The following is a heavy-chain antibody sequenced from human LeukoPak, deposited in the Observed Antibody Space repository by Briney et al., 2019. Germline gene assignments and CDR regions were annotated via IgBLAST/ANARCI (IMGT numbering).Heavy chain of an antibody. Sequence: GGSLRLSCAASVFTFSMYRITCVREAPGEGGEWVANIKQAGSEKYYVGSVKGPFTLSREHAQNSLYLQMNRLRAEDTAVYYCARAVAASQYYFDYWGQGTLVTVSS. CDR2: IKQAGSEK. CDR1: VFTFSMYR. V-gene: IGHV3-7*01. J-gene: IGHJ4*02. CDR3: ARAVAASQYYFDY. D-gene: IGHD6-13*01.